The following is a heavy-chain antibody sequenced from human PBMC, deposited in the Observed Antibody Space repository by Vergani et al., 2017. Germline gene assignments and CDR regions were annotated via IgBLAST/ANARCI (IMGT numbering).Heavy chain of an antibody. Sequence: QVQLQQWGAGLLKPSETLSLTCAVYGGSFSGYYWSWIRQPPGKGLEWIGEINNSGSTNYNPSLKSRVTISVDTSKNQFSLKLGSVTAADPAVYYCARVVVGGDCFLDYWGQGTLVTVSS. V-gene: IGHV4-34*01. CDR2: INNSGST. CDR3: ARVVVGGDCFLDY. D-gene: IGHD2-21*02. CDR1: GGSFSGYY. J-gene: IGHJ4*02.